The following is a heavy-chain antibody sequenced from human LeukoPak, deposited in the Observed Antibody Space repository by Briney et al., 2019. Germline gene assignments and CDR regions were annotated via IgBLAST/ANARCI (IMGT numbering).Heavy chain of an antibody. Sequence: PGGSLRLSCAASGFTFSSYAMSWARQAPGKGLEWVSGISSSGSGGNTYYADFVKGRFTISRDNSKNTLSLQMNSLRAEDTAIYYCTKDRNNWNDAEFDYWGQGTLVTVSS. D-gene: IGHD1-1*01. CDR3: TKDRNNWNDAEFDY. V-gene: IGHV3-23*01. CDR2: ISSSGSGGNT. J-gene: IGHJ4*02. CDR1: GFTFSSYA.